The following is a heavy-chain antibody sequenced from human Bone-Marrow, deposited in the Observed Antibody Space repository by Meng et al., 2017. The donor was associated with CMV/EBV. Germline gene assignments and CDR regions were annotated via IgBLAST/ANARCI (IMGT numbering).Heavy chain of an antibody. J-gene: IGHJ5*02. Sequence: GSLRLSCAVYGGSFSGYYWSWIRQPPGKGLEWIGEINHSGSTNYSPSLKSRVTISVDTSKNQFSLKLSSVTAADTAVYYCARGRIQLWFPPRGQGTLVTVSS. D-gene: IGHD5-18*01. CDR1: GGSFSGYY. CDR2: INHSGST. CDR3: ARGRIQLWFPP. V-gene: IGHV4-34*01.